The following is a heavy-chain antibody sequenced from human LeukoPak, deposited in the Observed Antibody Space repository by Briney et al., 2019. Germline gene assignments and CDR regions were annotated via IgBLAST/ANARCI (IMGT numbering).Heavy chain of an antibody. CDR1: GGSISSYY. CDR2: INYSGTT. Sequence: SETLSLTCSVSGGSISSYYWSWIRQPPGKGLEWIGYINYSGTTNYNPSLKSRVSISVDTSKNQFSLKLSSVTAADTAVYYCARGTMMVGPWGQGTQVTVSS. J-gene: IGHJ5*02. V-gene: IGHV4-59*01. CDR3: ARGTMMVGP. D-gene: IGHD3-22*01.